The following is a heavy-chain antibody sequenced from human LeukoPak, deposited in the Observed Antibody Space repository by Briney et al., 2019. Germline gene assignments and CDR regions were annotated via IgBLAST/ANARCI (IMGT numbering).Heavy chain of an antibody. V-gene: IGHV1-2*02. CDR2: INPNSGGT. CDR3: ARGSTVTYWFDP. J-gene: IGHJ5*02. D-gene: IGHD4-17*01. Sequence: ASVKVSCKASGYTFTGYYMHWVRQAPGQGLEWVGWINPNSGGTNYAQKFQGRVTMTRDTSISTAYMELSRLRSDDTAVYYCARGSTVTYWFDPWGQGTLVTVSS. CDR1: GYTFTGYY.